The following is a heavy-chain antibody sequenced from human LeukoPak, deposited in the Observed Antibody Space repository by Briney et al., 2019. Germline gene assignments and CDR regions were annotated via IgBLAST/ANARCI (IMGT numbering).Heavy chain of an antibody. J-gene: IGHJ3*02. V-gene: IGHV3-23*01. CDR2: ISGSGGTT. CDR3: AKAVDLATISVDI. CDR1: GFSFSNYA. Sequence: GGSLRLSCAASGFSFSNYAMSWARQAPGKGLEWVSTISGSGGTTYYALSVKGRFTISRDNSKNTLYLQMNSLRAEDTAVYYCAKAVDLATISVDIWGQGTMVTVSS. D-gene: IGHD5-24*01.